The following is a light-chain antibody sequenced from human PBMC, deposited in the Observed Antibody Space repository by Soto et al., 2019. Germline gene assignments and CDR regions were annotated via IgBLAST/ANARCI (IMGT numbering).Light chain of an antibody. CDR1: SSDVGGYNY. V-gene: IGLV2-14*01. CDR2: EVS. Sequence: QSALTQPASVSGSPGQSITISCTGTSSDVGGYNYVSWYQQHPGKAPKLMIYEVSNRPSGVSNRFSGSRSGNTASLTISGLQAEDDADYYCSSYTSSSALLFGGGTKVTVL. J-gene: IGLJ2*01. CDR3: SSYTSSSALL.